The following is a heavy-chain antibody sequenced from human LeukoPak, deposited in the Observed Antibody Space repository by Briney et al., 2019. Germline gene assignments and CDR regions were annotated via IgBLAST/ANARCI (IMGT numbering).Heavy chain of an antibody. CDR2: ITSDGSST. J-gene: IGHJ6*03. Sequence: GGSLRLSCGASVFIFSSYWMHWVRQAPGKGLVWVSRITSDGSSTTYGDSVKGRFTISRDNAKNTLYLQMNSLRAEDTAVYYCARVRGDYYMDVWGKGTTVTVSS. CDR1: VFIFSSYW. CDR3: ARVRGDYYMDV. D-gene: IGHD2-15*01. V-gene: IGHV3-74*01.